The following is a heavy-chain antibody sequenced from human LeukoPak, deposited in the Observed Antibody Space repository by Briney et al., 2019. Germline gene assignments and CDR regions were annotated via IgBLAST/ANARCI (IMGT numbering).Heavy chain of an antibody. J-gene: IGHJ4*02. CDR3: GKTDIYFNPIDY. Sequence: PSGTLSLTCAVSGVSISSSEWWIWVRQPPGQGLEWIGEIHRAGRTRYNPSLKSRVTMPMDYSKNQFSLNVSSVTAADTAIYYCGKTDIYFNPIDYWGPGSLVTVSS. CDR1: GVSISSSEW. CDR2: IHRAGRT. D-gene: IGHD3-9*01. V-gene: IGHV4-4*02.